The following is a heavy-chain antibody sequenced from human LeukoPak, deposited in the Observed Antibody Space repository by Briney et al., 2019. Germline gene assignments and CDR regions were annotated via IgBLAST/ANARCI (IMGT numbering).Heavy chain of an antibody. CDR3: AKESQWLLREGAYFDS. CDR2: MSGVGGTT. CDR1: GFTFNNYA. Sequence: GGSLRLSCEASGFTFNNYAMSWVRQAPGKGLEWVSAMSGVGGTTYYAASVGGRFTISRDNSKNILSLQMNSLRVEGTAIYYCAKESQWLLREGAYFDSWGQGTPVSVSS. V-gene: IGHV3-23*01. J-gene: IGHJ4*02. D-gene: IGHD6-19*01.